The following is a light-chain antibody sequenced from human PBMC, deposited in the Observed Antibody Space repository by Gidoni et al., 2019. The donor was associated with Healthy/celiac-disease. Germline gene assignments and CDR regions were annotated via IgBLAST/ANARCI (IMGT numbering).Light chain of an antibody. CDR2: AAS. J-gene: IGKJ2*01. CDR3: QQSYSTPYT. Sequence: DIQMTQSPSSLSASVGDRVTITCRASQSISSSLNWYQQKPGKTPKLLIYAASSLQSWVPSRFSGSGSGTDFTITISSLQPEDFATNYCQQSYSTPYTFGQGTKLEIK. V-gene: IGKV1-39*01. CDR1: QSISSS.